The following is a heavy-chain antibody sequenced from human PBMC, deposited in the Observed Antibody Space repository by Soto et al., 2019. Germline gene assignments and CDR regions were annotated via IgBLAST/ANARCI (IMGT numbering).Heavy chain of an antibody. V-gene: IGHV4-39*01. CDR3: AGLWGYNGSGSEDY. CDR1: GGSISSSSYY. Sequence: SETLSLTCTVSGGSISSSSYYWGWIRQPPGKGLEWIGSIYYSGGTYYNPSLKGRVTISVDTSKNQFSLKLSSVTAADTAVYYGAGLWGYNGSGSEDYWGQGTLVTVAS. J-gene: IGHJ4*02. D-gene: IGHD3-10*01. CDR2: IYYSGGT.